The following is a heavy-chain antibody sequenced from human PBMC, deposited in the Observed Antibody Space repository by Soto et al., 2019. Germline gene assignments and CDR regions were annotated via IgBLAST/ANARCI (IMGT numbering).Heavy chain of an antibody. J-gene: IGHJ4*02. CDR1: GGSINSFY. Sequence: PSETLSLTCTVSGGSINSFYWSWVRQPAGKGLEWIGRMYVTGSTNYNPSLKNRVSMSLDTSKNQFSLKLSSLTAADTAVYYCARDHHYYGSGDSNPFDSWGPGTLVTVS. V-gene: IGHV4-4*07. D-gene: IGHD3-10*01. CDR2: MYVTGST. CDR3: ARDHHYYGSGDSNPFDS.